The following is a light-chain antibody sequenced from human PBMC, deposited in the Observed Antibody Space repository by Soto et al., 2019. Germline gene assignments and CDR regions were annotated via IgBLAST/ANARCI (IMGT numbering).Light chain of an antibody. CDR2: EGS. CDR1: NNEFGSYNL. J-gene: IGLJ2*01. V-gene: IGLV2-23*01. CDR3: CSYTTTGTLL. Sequence: QSALTQPASVSGSPGQSITISCTGTNNEFGSYNLVSLYQHHPGQAPNLIIYEGSKRPSGVSDRFSGSKSGNTASLTISGLQTEDEADYYCCSYTTTGTLLFGGGTKLTVL.